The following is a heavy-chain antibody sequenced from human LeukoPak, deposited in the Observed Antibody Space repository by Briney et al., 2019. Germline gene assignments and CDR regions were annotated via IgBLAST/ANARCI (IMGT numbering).Heavy chain of an antibody. J-gene: IGHJ3*02. V-gene: IGHV3-21*01. CDR2: ISSSSSYI. CDR1: GFTFSSYS. CDR3: ARARGGYAEDAFDI. D-gene: IGHD5-12*01. Sequence: GGSLRLSCAASGFTFSSYSMNWVRQAPGKGLEWVSSISSSSSYIYYADSVKGRFTISRDNAKNSLYLQMNSLRAEDTAVYYCARARGGYAEDAFDIWGQGTMVTVSS.